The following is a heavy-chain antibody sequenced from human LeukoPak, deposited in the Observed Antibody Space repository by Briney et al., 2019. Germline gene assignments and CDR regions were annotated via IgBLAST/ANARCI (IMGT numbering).Heavy chain of an antibody. CDR1: GFTFRQAW. CDR2: IKSKSADGTT. V-gene: IGHV3-15*07. J-gene: IGHJ4*02. CDR3: SGARGDY. Sequence: GGSLRLSCEVSGFTFRQAWMNWVRQAPGQGLEWVGRIKSKSADGTTVYSARVRDRFFISRDDSKNTTYLQMNRLTTEDTGVYFCSGARGDYWGQGVLVTVSA. D-gene: IGHD1-26*01.